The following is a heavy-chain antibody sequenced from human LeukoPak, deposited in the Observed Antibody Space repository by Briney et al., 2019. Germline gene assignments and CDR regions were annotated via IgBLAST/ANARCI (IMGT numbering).Heavy chain of an antibody. J-gene: IGHJ2*01. V-gene: IGHV3-7*03. D-gene: IGHD3-3*01. Sequence: GGSLRLSCAASGFTFSTYWLNWVRQAQGKGREGVANIKQDGSEKYYVDSVRGRFTLSRDSAKNSLYLQMNSLRAEDTAVYYCARAEWSNWYFDLWGRGTLVTVSS. CDR2: IKQDGSEK. CDR1: GFTFSTYW. CDR3: ARAEWSNWYFDL.